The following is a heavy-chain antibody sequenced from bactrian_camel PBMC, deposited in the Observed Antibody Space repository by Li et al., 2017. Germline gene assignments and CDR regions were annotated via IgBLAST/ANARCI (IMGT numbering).Heavy chain of an antibody. J-gene: IGHJ4*01. CDR2: IDSGGDGT. V-gene: IGHV3S40*01. D-gene: IGHD1*01. Sequence: VQLVESGGGLVQPGGSLRLSCAASGLDFSSWYMAWVRQTPGKGLEWVSRIDSGGDGTNYADSVKGRFSISKDDAKNTLYLQMDNLKPEDTAMYYCAARSVGWCPLFEHWLGKRAYTPGGYFADWGQGTQVTVS. CDR3: AARSVGWCPLFEHWLGKRAYTPGGYFAD. CDR1: GLDFSSWY.